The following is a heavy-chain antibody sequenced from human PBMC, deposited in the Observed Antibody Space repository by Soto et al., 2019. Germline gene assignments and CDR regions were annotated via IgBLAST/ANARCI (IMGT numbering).Heavy chain of an antibody. Sequence: GGSLRLSCAASGFTFSSYAMHWVRQAPGKGLEWVAVISYDGSNKYYADSVKGRFTISRDNSKNTLYLQMNSLRAEDTAVYYCARDPVNCSGGSCYRGYFDYWGQGTLVTVSS. CDR3: ARDPVNCSGGSCYRGYFDY. CDR1: GFTFSSYA. D-gene: IGHD2-15*01. V-gene: IGHV3-30-3*01. CDR2: ISYDGSNK. J-gene: IGHJ4*02.